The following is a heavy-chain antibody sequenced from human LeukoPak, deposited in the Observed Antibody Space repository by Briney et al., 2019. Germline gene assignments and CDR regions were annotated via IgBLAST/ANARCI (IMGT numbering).Heavy chain of an antibody. CDR1: GFTFSSYW. D-gene: IGHD3-22*01. J-gene: IGHJ3*02. CDR3: ARDLFLAERERYYDSSGYPMVVAFDI. Sequence: GGSLRLSCAASGFTFSSYWMHWVRQAPGKGLVWVSRINSDGSSTSYADSVKGRFTISRDNAKNTLYLQMNSLRAEDTAVYYCARDLFLAERERYYDSSGYPMVVAFDIWGQGTMVTVSS. V-gene: IGHV3-74*01. CDR2: INSDGSST.